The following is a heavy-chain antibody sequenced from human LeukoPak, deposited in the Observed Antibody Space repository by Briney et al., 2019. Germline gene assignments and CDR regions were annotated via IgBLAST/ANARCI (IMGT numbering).Heavy chain of an antibody. V-gene: IGHV3-30*03. CDR2: ISYDGSNK. CDR3: ARDTVAGTFDY. D-gene: IGHD6-19*01. CDR1: GFTFSSYG. J-gene: IGHJ4*02. Sequence: PGGSLRLSCAASGFTFSSYGMHWVRQAPGKGLEWVAVISYDGSNKYYADSVKGRFTISGDNAKNSLYLQMNSLRAEDTAVYYCARDTVAGTFDYWGQGTLVTVSS.